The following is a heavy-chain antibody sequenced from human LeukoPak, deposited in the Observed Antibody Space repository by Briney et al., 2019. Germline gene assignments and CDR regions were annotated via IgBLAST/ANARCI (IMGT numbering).Heavy chain of an antibody. Sequence: GGSLRLSCAASGFTFSSYGMHWVRQAPGKGLEWVAVISYDGSNKYYADSVKGRFTISRDNSKNTLYLQMNSLRAEDTAVYYWAKDRLGWGGGGGNDYWGQGTLVTVSS. D-gene: IGHD3-16*01. CDR1: GFTFSSYG. J-gene: IGHJ4*02. V-gene: IGHV3-30*18. CDR3: AKDRLGWGGGGGNDY. CDR2: ISYDGSNK.